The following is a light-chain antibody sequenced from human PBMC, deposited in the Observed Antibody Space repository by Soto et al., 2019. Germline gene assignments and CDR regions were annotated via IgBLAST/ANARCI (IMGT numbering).Light chain of an antibody. CDR2: GAS. Sequence: NVITLTPSTPSFPPGGRAPLSLRASQSLTNNYFAWYQQKPGRALRLLIDGASTRATGIPDRFSGSGSGTDFTLTISRLEPEDVAVYYCQQYEAVVTFGQGTKVDIK. V-gene: IGKV3-20*01. J-gene: IGKJ1*01. CDR1: QSLTNNY. CDR3: QQYEAVVT.